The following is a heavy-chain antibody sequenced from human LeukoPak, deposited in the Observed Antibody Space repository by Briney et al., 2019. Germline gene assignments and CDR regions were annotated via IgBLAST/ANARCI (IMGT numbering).Heavy chain of an antibody. CDR1: GFSFSTYW. D-gene: IGHD5-18*01. CDR2: IKHDGSQK. Sequence: GGSLRLSCVASGFSFSTYWINWVRQAPGEGLEWVAHIKHDGSQKYYVDSVKGRFTISRDNAKNSLYLQMNSLRAEDTAVYYCARDAGYGYWVVDYWGQGTLVTVSS. J-gene: IGHJ4*02. V-gene: IGHV3-7*01. CDR3: ARDAGYGYWVVDY.